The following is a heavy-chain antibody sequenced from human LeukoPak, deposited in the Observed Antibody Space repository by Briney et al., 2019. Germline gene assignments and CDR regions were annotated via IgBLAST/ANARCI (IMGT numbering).Heavy chain of an antibody. CDR2: IYYSGST. J-gene: IGHJ5*02. D-gene: IGHD3-22*01. CDR1: GGSISSSSYY. CDR3: ARHLPYYYDSSGYSS. Sequence: SETLSLTCTVSGGSISSSSYYWGWLRQPPGTGLEWLGSIYYSGSTYYNPSLKSRVTISVDTSKNQFSLKLSSVTAADTAVYYCARHLPYYYDSSGYSSWGQGTLVTVSS. V-gene: IGHV4-39*01.